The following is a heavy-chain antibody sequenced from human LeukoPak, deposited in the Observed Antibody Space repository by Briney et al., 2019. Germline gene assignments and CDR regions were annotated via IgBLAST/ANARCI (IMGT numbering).Heavy chain of an antibody. D-gene: IGHD2-21*02. CDR3: ARGKGDCGGDCYRAPFDY. J-gene: IGHJ4*02. CDR1: GGSFSGYY. V-gene: IGHV4-34*01. Sequence: SETLSLTCAVYGGSFSGYYWSWIRQPPGKGLEWIGEINHSGSTNYNPSLKSRVTISVDTSKNQFSLKLSSVTAADTAVYYCARGKGDCGGDCYRAPFDYWGQGTLVNVSS. CDR2: INHSGST.